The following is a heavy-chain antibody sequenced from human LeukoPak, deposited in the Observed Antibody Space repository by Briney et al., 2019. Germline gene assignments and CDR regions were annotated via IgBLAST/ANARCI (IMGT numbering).Heavy chain of an antibody. V-gene: IGHV3-30*04. D-gene: IGHD3-9*01. CDR1: GFTFSSYA. CDR2: ISYDGSNK. Sequence: GGSLRLSCAASGFTFSSYAMHWVRQAPGKGLEGVAVISYDGSNKYYADSVKGRFTISRDNSKNTLYLQMNSLRAEDTAVYYCARGADYDILTGYYTSFDYWGQGTLVTVSS. CDR3: ARGADYDILTGYYTSFDY. J-gene: IGHJ4*02.